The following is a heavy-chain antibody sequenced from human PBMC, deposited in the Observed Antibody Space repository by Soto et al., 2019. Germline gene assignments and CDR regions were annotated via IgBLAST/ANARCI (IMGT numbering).Heavy chain of an antibody. CDR3: ARDRNDILTASSPWFDP. CDR2: INHSGST. D-gene: IGHD3-9*01. CDR1: GGSFSGYY. V-gene: IGHV4-34*01. J-gene: IGHJ5*02. Sequence: PSETLSLTCAVYGGSFSGYYWPWIRQPPGTGLEWIGEINHSGSTNYNPSLKSRVTISVDTSKNQFSLKLTSVTAADTAVYYCARDRNDILTASSPWFDPWGQGTLVTVSS.